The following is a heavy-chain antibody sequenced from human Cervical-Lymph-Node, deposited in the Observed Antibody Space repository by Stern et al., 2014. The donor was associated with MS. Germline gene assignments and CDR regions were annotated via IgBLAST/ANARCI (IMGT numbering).Heavy chain of an antibody. V-gene: IGHV3-21*01. CDR2: ISSSSSYI. J-gene: IGHJ4*02. CDR1: GFTFSSYS. CDR3: ARDHSSSLDY. Sequence: EVQLVESGGGLVKPGGSLRLSCAASGFTFSSYSMNWVRQAPGKGLEGVSSISSSSSYIYYADSVKGRFTISRDNAKNSLYLQMNSLRAEDTAVYYCARDHSSSLDYWGQGTLVTVSS. D-gene: IGHD6-13*01.